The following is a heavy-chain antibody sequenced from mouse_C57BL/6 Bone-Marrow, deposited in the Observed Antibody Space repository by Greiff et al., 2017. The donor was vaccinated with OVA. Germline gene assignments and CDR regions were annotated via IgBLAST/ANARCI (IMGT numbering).Heavy chain of an antibody. CDR1: GYTFTNYW. V-gene: IGHV1-63*01. Sequence: QVQLQQSGAELVRPGPSVKMSCKASGYTFTNYWIGWAKQRPGHGLEWIGDIYPGGGYTNYNEKFKGKATLTADKSSSTAYMQFSSLTSEDSAIYYCAILNWDGAMDYWGQGTSVTVSS. D-gene: IGHD4-1*01. CDR2: IYPGGGYT. J-gene: IGHJ4*01. CDR3: AILNWDGAMDY.